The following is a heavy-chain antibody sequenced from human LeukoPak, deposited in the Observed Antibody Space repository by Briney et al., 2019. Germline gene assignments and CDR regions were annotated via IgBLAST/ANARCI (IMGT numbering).Heavy chain of an antibody. D-gene: IGHD3-16*01. CDR2: IIPIFGIA. CDR1: GGTFSRYA. J-gene: IGHJ4*02. Sequence: GASVKVSCKASGGTFSRYAISWVRQAPGQGLEWMGRIIPIFGIANYAQKFQGRVTITADKSTSTAYMELSSLRSEDTAVYYCARDEGYDGSYSDYWGQGTLVTVSS. V-gene: IGHV1-69*04. CDR3: ARDEGYDGSYSDY.